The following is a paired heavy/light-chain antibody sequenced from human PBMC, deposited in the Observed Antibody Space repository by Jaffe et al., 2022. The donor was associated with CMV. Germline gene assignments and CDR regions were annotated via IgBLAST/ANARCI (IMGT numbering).Heavy chain of an antibody. J-gene: IGHJ6*02. CDR1: GFTFSSYA. D-gene: IGHD4-17*01. CDR3: AKAGSTVPPEGYYYYGMDV. V-gene: IGHV3-23*01. Sequence: EVQLLESGGGLVQPGGSLRLSCAASGFTFSSYAMSWVRQAPGKGLEWVSAISGSGGSTYYADSVKGRFTISRDNSKNTLYLQMNSLRAEDTAVYYCAKAGSTVPPEGYYYYGMDVWGQGTTVTVSS. CDR2: ISGSGGST.
Light chain of an antibody. J-gene: IGKJ1*01. CDR2: AAS. V-gene: IGKV1-39*01. CDR3: QQSYSTLWA. CDR1: QSISSY. Sequence: DIQMTQSPSSLSASVGDRVTITCRASQSISSYLNWYQQKPGKAPKLLIYAASSLQSGVPSRFSGSGSGTDFTLTISSLQPEDFATYYCQQSYSTLWAFGQGTKVEIK.